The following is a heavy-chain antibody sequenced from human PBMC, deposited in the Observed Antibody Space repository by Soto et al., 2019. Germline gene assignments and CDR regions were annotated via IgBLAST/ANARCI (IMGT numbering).Heavy chain of an antibody. Sequence: EVQLLDSGGGLVQPGGSLRLSCAASGFTFRTYAMSWVRQAPGKGLEWVSTISDSGTTYYANSVKGRFTISRDNSRNTLDRQMTSLRVEDTAVYYCAKGGEGSCSRTSCLYFSDSWGQGTLVTVSS. D-gene: IGHD2-2*01. CDR1: GFTFRTYA. V-gene: IGHV3-23*01. CDR3: AKGGEGSCSRTSCLYFSDS. J-gene: IGHJ5*02. CDR2: ISDSGTT.